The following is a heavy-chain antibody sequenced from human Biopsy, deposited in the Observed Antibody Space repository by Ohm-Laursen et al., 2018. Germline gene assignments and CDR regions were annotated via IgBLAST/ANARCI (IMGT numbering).Heavy chain of an antibody. Sequence: GSLRLSCAASGFTFSASAVHWVRQASGKGLEWVGRIRSKAKSYATAYAASVTGRFTISRDDSKNTTYLQMNSLKTEDTAVYYCGSAATFGASHHWSHFWGQGTLVTVSS. D-gene: IGHD4/OR15-4a*01. J-gene: IGHJ5*01. CDR3: GSAATFGASHHWSHF. CDR2: IRSKAKSYAT. CDR1: GFTFSASA. V-gene: IGHV3-73*01.